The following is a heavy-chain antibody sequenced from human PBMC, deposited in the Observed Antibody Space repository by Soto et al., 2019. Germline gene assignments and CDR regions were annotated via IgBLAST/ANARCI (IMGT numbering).Heavy chain of an antibody. D-gene: IGHD2-21*01. J-gene: IGHJ6*03. Sequence: PSETLSLTCTVSGGSISSGGYYWSWIRQHPGKGLEWIGYIYYSGSTYYNPSLKSRVTISVDTSKNQFSLKLSSVTAADTAVYYCARENLYCGGDCYPNYYYYYVDVWGKGTTVTVSS. V-gene: IGHV4-31*03. CDR2: IYYSGST. CDR1: GGSISSGGYY. CDR3: ARENLYCGGDCYPNYYYYYVDV.